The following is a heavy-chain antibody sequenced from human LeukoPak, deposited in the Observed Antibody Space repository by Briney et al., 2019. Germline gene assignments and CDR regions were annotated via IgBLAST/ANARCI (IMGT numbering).Heavy chain of an antibody. Sequence: PGGSLRLSCAASGFTFSSYSMNWVRQAPGKGLEWVSYISSSSSTIYYADSVKGRFTISRDNAKNSLYLQMNSLRAEDTAVYYCAKEATEGTMVTVVSHFDYWGQGALVTVSS. V-gene: IGHV3-48*04. J-gene: IGHJ4*02. CDR2: ISSSSSTI. D-gene: IGHD3-22*01. CDR3: AKEATEGTMVTVVSHFDY. CDR1: GFTFSSYS.